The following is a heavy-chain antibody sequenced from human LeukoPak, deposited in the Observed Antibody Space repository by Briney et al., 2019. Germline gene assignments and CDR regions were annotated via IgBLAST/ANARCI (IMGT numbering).Heavy chain of an antibody. CDR2: ISGRGEIT. CDR3: AKDLTWIPPVLVTFDL. J-gene: IGHJ4*02. CDR1: GFNFNIYA. Sequence: GGSLSLSCAASGFNFNIYAMMWARRARGEGLQGVSSISGRGEITQYADSVKGPFTTYRVNSKNTVFLQMNWLSADDTAVYHSAKDLTWIPPVLVTFDLRGQGTLVAVST. V-gene: IGHV3-23*01. D-gene: IGHD3-9*01.